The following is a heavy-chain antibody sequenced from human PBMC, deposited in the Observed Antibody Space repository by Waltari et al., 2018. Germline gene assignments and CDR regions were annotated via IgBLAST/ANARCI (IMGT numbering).Heavy chain of an antibody. CDR2: ISGSVGST. CDR3: AKSRGGAGRNYYYYGMDV. D-gene: IGHD3-10*01. CDR1: GFTFSSYA. Sequence: EVQLLESGGGLVQPGGSLRLSCAASGFTFSSYAMSWVRQAPGKGLEWVSAISGSVGSTYFADAVKGLFTISRDNSKNTLYLQMNSLRAEDTAVYYCAKSRGGAGRNYYYYGMDVWGQGTTVTVSS. J-gene: IGHJ6*02. V-gene: IGHV3-23*01.